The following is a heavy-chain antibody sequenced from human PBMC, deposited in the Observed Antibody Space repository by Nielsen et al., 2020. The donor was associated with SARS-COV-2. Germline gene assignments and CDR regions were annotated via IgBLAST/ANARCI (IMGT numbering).Heavy chain of an antibody. CDR2: INPRVGRT. D-gene: IGHD6-25*01. CDR1: GYTFINYH. CDR3: ARESGDVRASDVDH. J-gene: IGHJ4*02. V-gene: IGHV1-46*04. Sequence: ASVPVSCNASGYTFINYHLHWVRQAPAQGLEWMGTINPRVGRTSYAKKLQGRVTVTRDTSTSTVYMELSSLRSEETAMYYCARESGDVRASDVDHWGQGTLVTVSS.